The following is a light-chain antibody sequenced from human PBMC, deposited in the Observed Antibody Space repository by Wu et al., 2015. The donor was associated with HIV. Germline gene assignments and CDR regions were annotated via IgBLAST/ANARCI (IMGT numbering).Light chain of an antibody. CDR2: AAS. V-gene: IGKV1-17*03. CDR1: QGINNY. Sequence: DIQVTQSPSAMSASVGDRVTITCRASQGINNYLVWFQQKPGKVPERLIYAASSLQSGVPSRFSGSGSGTGFTLTISSLQPEDFATYYCLQHNSYPLTFGGGTKVEIK. CDR3: LQHNSYPLT. J-gene: IGKJ4*01.